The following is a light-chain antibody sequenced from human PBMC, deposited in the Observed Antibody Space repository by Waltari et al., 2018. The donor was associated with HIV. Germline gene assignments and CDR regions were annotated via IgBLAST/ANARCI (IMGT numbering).Light chain of an antibody. CDR2: AAS. CDR1: HDISTW. CDR3: QQYNAYPRT. V-gene: IGKV1D-16*01. J-gene: IGKJ4*01. Sequence: DIQMTQSPSSLYASVGDRVTITCRARHDISTWLAWYQQKPEKASKSLIYAASNLQSGVPSRVSGSGSGTDFALTISSLQPEDFATYYCQQYNAYPRTFGGGTKVEIK.